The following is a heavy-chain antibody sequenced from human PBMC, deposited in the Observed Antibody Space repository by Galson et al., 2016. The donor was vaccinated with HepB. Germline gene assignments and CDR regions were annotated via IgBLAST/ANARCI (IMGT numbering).Heavy chain of an antibody. D-gene: IGHD3-22*01. CDR1: GFTFNTYA. V-gene: IGHV3-23*01. Sequence: SLRLSCAASGFTFNTYAMYWVRQAPGKGLEWVSWISGSDDNTAYADSVKGRFTISRDNSQNTLYLQMNSLRAEDTAIYYCAKEGRLVMIITNDAFDIWGQGTMVTVSS. J-gene: IGHJ3*02. CDR2: ISGSDDNT. CDR3: AKEGRLVMIITNDAFDI.